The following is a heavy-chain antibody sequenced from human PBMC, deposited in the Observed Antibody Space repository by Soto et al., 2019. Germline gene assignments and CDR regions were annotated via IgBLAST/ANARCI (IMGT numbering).Heavy chain of an antibody. D-gene: IGHD1-1*01. CDR2: ISYNGKNE. CDR1: GFTFRNHG. Sequence: GGSLRLSCVASGFTFRNHGMHWVRQAPGKGLEWVAVISYNGKNEHCADSLKGRFTISRDNSKNTVFLQMNSLTPEDTAVYYCAKDRNYIAIVEMATTGMDVWGQGTTVTVSS. V-gene: IGHV3-30*18. CDR3: AKDRNYIAIVEMATTGMDV. J-gene: IGHJ6*02.